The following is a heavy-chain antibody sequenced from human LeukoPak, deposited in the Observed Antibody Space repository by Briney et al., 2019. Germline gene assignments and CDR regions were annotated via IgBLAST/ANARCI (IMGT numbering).Heavy chain of an antibody. J-gene: IGHJ4*02. D-gene: IGHD3-22*01. Sequence: ASVKVSCKASGYTFTGYYMHWVRQAPGQGLEWMGWINPNSGGTNYAQKFQGRVTMTRDTSISTAYMELSRLRSDDTAGYYCARDHYDSSALGGYFDYWGQGTLVTVSS. V-gene: IGHV1-2*02. CDR1: GYTFTGYY. CDR3: ARDHYDSSALGGYFDY. CDR2: INPNSGGT.